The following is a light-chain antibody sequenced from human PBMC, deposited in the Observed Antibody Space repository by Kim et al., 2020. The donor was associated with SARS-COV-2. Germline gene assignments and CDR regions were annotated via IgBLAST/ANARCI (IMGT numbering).Light chain of an antibody. CDR2: LNSDGSH. Sequence: QLVLTQSPSASASLGASVKLTCTLSSGHSSYAIAWNQQQPEKGPRYLMKLNSDGSHSKGDGIPDRFSGSSSGAERYLTISSLQSEDEADYYCQTWGTGIWVFGGGTQLTVL. CDR1: SGHSSYA. J-gene: IGLJ3*02. V-gene: IGLV4-69*01. CDR3: QTWGTGIWV.